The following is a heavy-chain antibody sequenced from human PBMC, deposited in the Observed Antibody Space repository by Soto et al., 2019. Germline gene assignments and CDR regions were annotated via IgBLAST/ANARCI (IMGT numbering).Heavy chain of an antibody. CDR1: GFTFSSYG. CDR3: AKESPRWELLLDY. Sequence: QVQLVESGGGVVQPGRSLRLSCAASGFTFSSYGMHWARQAPGKGLEWVAVISYDGSNKYYADSVKGRFTISRDNSKNTLYLQMNSLRAEDTAVYYCAKESPRWELLLDYWGQGTLVTVSS. CDR2: ISYDGSNK. V-gene: IGHV3-30*18. D-gene: IGHD1-26*01. J-gene: IGHJ4*02.